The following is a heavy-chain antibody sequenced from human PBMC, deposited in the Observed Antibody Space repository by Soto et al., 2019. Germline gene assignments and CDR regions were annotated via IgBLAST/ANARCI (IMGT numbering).Heavy chain of an antibody. CDR2: IHHSGST. D-gene: IGHD3-10*01. CDR1: GDSISTSY. J-gene: IGHJ1*01. Sequence: SETLSLTCTASGDSISTSYWSWIRQPPGKGLEWIGNIHHSGSTNYNPSLKSRVTTSVDTSKSQFSLKLSSVTAADTAVYYCARPIFIGSGGGWCAVWGQVTQVTVS. CDR3: ARPIFIGSGGGWCAV. V-gene: IGHV4-59*01.